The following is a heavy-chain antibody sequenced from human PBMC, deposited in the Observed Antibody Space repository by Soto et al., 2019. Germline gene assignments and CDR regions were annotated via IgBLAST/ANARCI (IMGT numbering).Heavy chain of an antibody. CDR1: GGTFSSYA. CDR3: ARVTSMVRGVIDNWFGP. CDR2: IIPMYGPA. D-gene: IGHD3-10*01. J-gene: IGHJ5*02. Sequence: QEPLVHSGAEVKKPGSSVTVSCKASGGTFSSYAIHWVRQAPGQGLEWMGGIIPMYGPAKYAQRFQGRVTITAEGSTTTVYMELTSLTSQDPAVYYCARVTSMVRGVIDNWFGPWAHGTLVTVSS. V-gene: IGHV1-69*01.